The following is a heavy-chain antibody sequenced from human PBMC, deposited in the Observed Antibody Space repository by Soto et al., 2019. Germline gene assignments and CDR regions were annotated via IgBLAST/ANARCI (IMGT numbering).Heavy chain of an antibody. J-gene: IGHJ4*02. Sequence: TSETLSLTCTVSGGSISSSSYYWGWIRQPPGKGLEWIGSIYYSGSTYYNPSLKSRVTISVDTSKNQFSLKLSSVTAADTAVYYCARLRGGLDFDYWGQGTLVTVSS. CDR3: ARLRGGLDFDY. CDR1: GGSISSSSYY. D-gene: IGHD3-16*01. V-gene: IGHV4-39*01. CDR2: IYYSGST.